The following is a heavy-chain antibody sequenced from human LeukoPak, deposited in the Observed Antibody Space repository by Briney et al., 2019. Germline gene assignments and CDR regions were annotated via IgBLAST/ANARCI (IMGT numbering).Heavy chain of an antibody. CDR3: AKDHYYGSGSYPRYFQH. CDR2: ISGSGGST. D-gene: IGHD3-10*01. J-gene: IGHJ1*01. Sequence: HPGGSLRLSCAASGFTFSSYAMSWVRQAPGKGLEWVSAISGSGGSTYYADSVKDRFIISRDNSKNTLYLRMNSLRAEDTAVYYCAKDHYYGSGSYPRYFQHWGQGTLVTVSS. V-gene: IGHV3-23*01. CDR1: GFTFSSYA.